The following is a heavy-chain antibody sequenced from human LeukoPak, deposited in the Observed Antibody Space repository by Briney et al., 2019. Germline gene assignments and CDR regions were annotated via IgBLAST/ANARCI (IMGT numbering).Heavy chain of an antibody. CDR1: GFTFSSYW. V-gene: IGHV3-7*01. D-gene: IGHD3-22*01. CDR2: INQDGSEK. Sequence: GGSLRLSCAASGFTFSSYWMSWVRQAPGKGLEWVANINQDGSEKFYVDSVKGRFTISRDNAKNSLYLQMNSLRAEDTAVYYCAKSYYDSSGYRGDLEYWGQGTLVTVSS. J-gene: IGHJ4*02. CDR3: AKSYYDSSGYRGDLEY.